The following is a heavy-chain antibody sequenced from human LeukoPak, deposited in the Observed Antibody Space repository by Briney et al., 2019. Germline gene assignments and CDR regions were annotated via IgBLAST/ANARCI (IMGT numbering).Heavy chain of an antibody. Sequence: ASVKVSCKASGGTFSSYAISWVRQAPGQGLEWMGGIIPIFGTANYAQKFQGRVTITADKSTSTAYMELSSLRSEDTAVYYCARCDVDIVATIGFDPWGQGTLVTVSS. CDR2: IIPIFGTA. D-gene: IGHD5-12*01. V-gene: IGHV1-69*06. J-gene: IGHJ5*02. CDR1: GGTFSSYA. CDR3: ARCDVDIVATIGFDP.